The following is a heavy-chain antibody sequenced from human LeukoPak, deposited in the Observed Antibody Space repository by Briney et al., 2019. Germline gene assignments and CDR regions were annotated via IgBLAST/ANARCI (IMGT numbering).Heavy chain of an antibody. CDR1: GGSISSSSYY. CDR2: IYYSGST. V-gene: IGHV4-39*01. D-gene: IGHD5-18*01. J-gene: IGHJ5*02. Sequence: SETLSLTCTVSGGSISSSSYYWRWIRQPPGKGLEWIGCIYYSGSTYYNPSLKSRVTISVDTSKNQFSLKLSSVTAADTAVYYCARRNVDTAMVPNWFDPWGQGTLVTVSS. CDR3: ARRNVDTAMVPNWFDP.